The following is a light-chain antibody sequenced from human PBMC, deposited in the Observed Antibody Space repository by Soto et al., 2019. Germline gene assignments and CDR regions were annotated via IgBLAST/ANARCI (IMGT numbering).Light chain of an antibody. V-gene: IGKV3-15*01. CDR2: GAS. CDR3: QQYNNGPPP. CDR1: QSVSSN. Sequence: EIVMTQSPATLSVSPGERATLSCRASQSVSSNLAWYQQKPGQAPRLLIYGASTRATGIPAKFSGSGSGTEFTLTISSLQSELVAVYDCQQYNNGPPPFGQGTRLEVK. J-gene: IGKJ5*01.